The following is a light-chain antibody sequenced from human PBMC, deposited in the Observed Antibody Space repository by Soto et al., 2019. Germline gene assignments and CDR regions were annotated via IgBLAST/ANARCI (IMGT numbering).Light chain of an antibody. Sequence: QSALTQPPSASGSPGQSVTISCTGTSSDVGAYNYVSWYQQHPGKAPKLMIYEVSKRPSGVPDRFSGSKSGNTASLTISGLQAEDEADYYCSSFTTSRVYVFGPGTKVTVL. CDR2: EVS. V-gene: IGLV2-8*01. CDR3: SSFTTSRVYV. J-gene: IGLJ1*01. CDR1: SSDVGAYNY.